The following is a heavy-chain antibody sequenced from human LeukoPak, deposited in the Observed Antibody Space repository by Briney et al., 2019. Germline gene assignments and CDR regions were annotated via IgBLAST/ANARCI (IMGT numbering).Heavy chain of an antibody. CDR3: AGGLLGCSGGSCYPTDY. V-gene: IGHV3-30*02. J-gene: IGHJ4*02. Sequence: GGSLRLSCAASGFIFSSYGMHWVRQAPGKGLEWVAFIRHDGSNQYYEDSVQGRFTISRDNSKNTLYLQMNSLRAEDTAVYYCAGGLLGCSGGSCYPTDYWGQGTLVTVSS. CDR1: GFIFSSYG. CDR2: IRHDGSNQ. D-gene: IGHD2-15*01.